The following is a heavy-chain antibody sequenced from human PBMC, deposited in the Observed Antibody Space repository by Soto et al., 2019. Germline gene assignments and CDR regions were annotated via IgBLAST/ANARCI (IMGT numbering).Heavy chain of an antibody. Sequence: ASETLSLTCAVSGGSISSGGHSWSWIRQPPGQGLEWIGFIFHTGGTYYTPSLTSRVTMSVDMSKNQFSLKLSSVTAADTAVYYCARGTFSYGPNLHYFDFWGQGSQVTVSS. CDR1: GGSISSGGHS. D-gene: IGHD5-18*01. V-gene: IGHV4-30-2*01. CDR3: ARGTFSYGPNLHYFDF. CDR2: IFHTGGT. J-gene: IGHJ4*02.